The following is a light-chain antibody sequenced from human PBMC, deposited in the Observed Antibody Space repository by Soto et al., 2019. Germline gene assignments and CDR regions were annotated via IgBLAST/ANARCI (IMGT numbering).Light chain of an antibody. CDR3: QQSYSLPRT. Sequence: DVQLTQSPSSLSASIGDTVTISCRSSQSITTSLNWYQQKPGKPPALLIYGSSARQIGVPHRFSASGSGTDFTLTITRLQHEDFATYYCQQSYSLPRTFCQGTKMDLK. J-gene: IGKJ1*01. V-gene: IGKV1-39*01. CDR1: QSITTS. CDR2: GSS.